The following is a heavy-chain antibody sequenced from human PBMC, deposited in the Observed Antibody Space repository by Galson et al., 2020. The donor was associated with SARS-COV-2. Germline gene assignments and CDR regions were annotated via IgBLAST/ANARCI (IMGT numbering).Heavy chain of an antibody. CDR2: ISGSGIST. CDR1: GFTFSTFA. V-gene: IGHV3-23*01. Sequence: GESLKLYCATSGFTFSTFAMSWVRRAPGKGLEWVSTISGSGISTYYADSVKGRFTISRENSQNTFYLQMNSLRAEDTAVYYCAKDPQPTTYYYYAMDVWGQGTTVTVSS. D-gene: IGHD5-12*01. CDR3: AKDPQPTTYYYYAMDV. J-gene: IGHJ6*02.